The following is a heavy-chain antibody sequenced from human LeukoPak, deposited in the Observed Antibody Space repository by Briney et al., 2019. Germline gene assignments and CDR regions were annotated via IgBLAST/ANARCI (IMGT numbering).Heavy chain of an antibody. V-gene: IGHV3-30*02. Sequence: QPGGSLRLSCAASGFTFSSYGMHWVRQAPGKGLEWVAFIRYDGSNKYYADSVKGRFTISRDNSKNTLYVQMNSLRAEDTAIYYCAKSRSGSANWALRIFDNWGQGTLVTVSS. CDR3: AKSRSGSANWALRIFDN. CDR2: IRYDGSNK. CDR1: GFTFSSYG. J-gene: IGHJ4*02. D-gene: IGHD3-10*01.